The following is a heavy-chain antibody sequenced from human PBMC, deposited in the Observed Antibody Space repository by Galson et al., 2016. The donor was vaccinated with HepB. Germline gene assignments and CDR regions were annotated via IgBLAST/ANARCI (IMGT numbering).Heavy chain of an antibody. CDR2: TFYRSTWEN. CDR3: ARAVMLGRGMDV. D-gene: IGHD3-10*01. V-gene: IGHV6-1*01. CDR1: GDSVYNNGAA. J-gene: IGHJ6*02. Sequence: CAISGDSVYNNGAAWVWIRQSPSRGLEWLGRTFYRSTWENHYAGSVKNRITISPDTSRNQFSLHLNSVTPEDTAVYYCARAVMLGRGMDVWGQGTSVTVSS.